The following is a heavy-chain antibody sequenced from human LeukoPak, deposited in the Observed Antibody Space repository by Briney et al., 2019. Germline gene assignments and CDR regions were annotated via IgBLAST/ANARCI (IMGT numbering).Heavy chain of an antibody. Sequence: ASVKVSCKASGYTFTGYYMHWLRQAPGQGLEWMGWINPNSGGTNYAQKFQGRVTMTRDTSISTAYMELSRLRSDDTAVYYCARLSTGVVPAARDYLGQGTLVTVSS. D-gene: IGHD2-2*01. V-gene: IGHV1-2*02. CDR2: INPNSGGT. CDR1: GYTFTGYY. J-gene: IGHJ4*02. CDR3: ARLSTGVVPAARDY.